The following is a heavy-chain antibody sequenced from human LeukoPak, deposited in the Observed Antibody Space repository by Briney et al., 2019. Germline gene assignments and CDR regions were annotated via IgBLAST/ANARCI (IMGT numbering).Heavy chain of an antibody. Sequence: GGCLRLSCAASGFTFSSYDMHWVRHAPGRGLEWVSAIGIAGDTYYPDSVKGRFTISRENAKNSMYLQMNSLKDGDTAVYYCIRGGIQVSGIDAFDIWGQGTMVTVSS. CDR1: GFTFSSYD. J-gene: IGHJ3*02. D-gene: IGHD5/OR15-5a*01. CDR2: IGIAGDT. V-gene: IGHV3-13*01. CDR3: IRGGIQVSGIDAFDI.